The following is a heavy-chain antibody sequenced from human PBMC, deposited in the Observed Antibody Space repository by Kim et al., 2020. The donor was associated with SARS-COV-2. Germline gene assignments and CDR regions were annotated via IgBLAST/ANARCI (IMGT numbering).Heavy chain of an antibody. J-gene: IGHJ3*02. CDR3: TRVPGTPLAFWYAFD. V-gene: IGHV3-73*01. D-gene: IGHD1-1*01. CDR1: GFTFSDSA. CDR2: IRSKANTYAT. Sequence: GGSLRLSCAASGFTFSDSAIHWVRQASGKGLEWVGRIRSKANTYATAYAASVKGRFTISRDDSKNTAYLQMNGLKTEDTAVYFCTRVPGTPLAFWYAFD.